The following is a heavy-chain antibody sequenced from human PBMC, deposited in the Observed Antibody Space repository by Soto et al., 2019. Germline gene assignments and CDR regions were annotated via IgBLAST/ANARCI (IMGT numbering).Heavy chain of an antibody. CDR2: IYWNDEK. CDR3: THSWGSRSLYYGMDV. CDR1: GFSLSTSGVG. V-gene: IGHV2-5*01. J-gene: IGHJ6*02. D-gene: IGHD3-3*01. Sequence: QITLKESGPTVVKPTQTLTLTCTFAGFSLSTSGVGVGWIRQPPGKALEWLALIYWNDEKRYTPSLRTRLSITKETSKNQLVLTMTNIDPVDTGTYYCTHSWGSRSLYYGMDVWGQGTLVTVS.